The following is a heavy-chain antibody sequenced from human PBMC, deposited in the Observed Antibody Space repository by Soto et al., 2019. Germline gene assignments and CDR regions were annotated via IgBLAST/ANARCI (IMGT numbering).Heavy chain of an antibody. CDR1: GFTFSSYA. CDR2: ISGSGGST. D-gene: IGHD3-10*01. Sequence: EVQLLESGGGLVQPGGSLRLSCAASGFTFSSYAMSWVRQAPGKGLEWVSAISGSGGSTYYADSVKGRFTISRDNXKXTXXLQMNSLRAEDTAVYYCAIPHSGSYTPYYYYGMDVWGRGTTVTVSS. J-gene: IGHJ6*02. CDR3: AIPHSGSYTPYYYYGMDV. V-gene: IGHV3-23*01.